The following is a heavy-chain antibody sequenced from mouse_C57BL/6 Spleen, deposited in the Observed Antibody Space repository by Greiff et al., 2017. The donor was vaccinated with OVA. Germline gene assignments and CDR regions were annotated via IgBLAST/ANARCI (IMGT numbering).Heavy chain of an antibody. V-gene: IGHV1-80*01. CDR1: GYAFSSYW. CDR3: ASFSTAQAPMDY. D-gene: IGHD3-2*02. J-gene: IGHJ4*01. Sequence: QAQLQQSGAELVKPGASVKISCKASGYAFSSYWMNWVKQRPGKGLEWIGQIYPGDGDTNYNGKFKGKATLTADKSSSTAYMQLSSLTSEDSAVYFCASFSTAQAPMDYWGQGTSVTVSS. CDR2: IYPGDGDT.